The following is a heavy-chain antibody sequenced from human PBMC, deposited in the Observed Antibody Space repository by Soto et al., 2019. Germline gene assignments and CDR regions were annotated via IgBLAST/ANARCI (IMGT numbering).Heavy chain of an antibody. CDR2: INHSGST. J-gene: IGHJ4*02. Sequence: PSETLSLTCAVYGGSFSGYYWSWIRQPPGKGLEWIGEINHSGSTNYNPSLKGRVTISVDTSKNQFSLKLSSVTAADTAVYYCARRRYCSSTSCYSYFDYWGQGTLVTVSS. CDR3: ARRRYCSSTSCYSYFDY. V-gene: IGHV4-34*01. CDR1: GGSFSGYY. D-gene: IGHD2-2*01.